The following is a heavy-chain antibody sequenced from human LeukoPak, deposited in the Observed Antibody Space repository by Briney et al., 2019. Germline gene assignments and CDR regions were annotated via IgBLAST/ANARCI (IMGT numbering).Heavy chain of an antibody. D-gene: IGHD2-21*02. J-gene: IGHJ6*03. CDR3: ARNGFRTHCGVDCYSDYMDV. V-gene: IGHV4-59*02. Sequence: SETLSLTCTVSGGSVSGDSWTWIRQSAGTGLEWIGYIYYTGAIGYNPSLKSRVAISVDTSKNQFSLQLTSVTAADTAVYFCARNGFRTHCGVDCYSDYMDVWGKGTAVTVSS. CDR2: IYYTGAI. CDR1: GGSVSGDS.